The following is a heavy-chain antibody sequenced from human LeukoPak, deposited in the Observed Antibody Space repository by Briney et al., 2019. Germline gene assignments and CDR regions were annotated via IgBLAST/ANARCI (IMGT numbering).Heavy chain of an antibody. V-gene: IGHV3-23*01. Sequence: PGGSLRLSCAASGFTFSSYAMSWVRQAPGKGLEWVSAISGSGGSTYYANSVKGRFTISRDNSKNTPYLQMNSLRAEDTAVYYCARVPDSSGFPRYWGQGTLVTVSS. J-gene: IGHJ4*02. CDR1: GFTFSSYA. CDR3: ARVPDSSGFPRY. CDR2: ISGSGGST. D-gene: IGHD3-22*01.